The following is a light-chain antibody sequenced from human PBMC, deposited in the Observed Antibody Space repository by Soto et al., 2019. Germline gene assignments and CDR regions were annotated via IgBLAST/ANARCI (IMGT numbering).Light chain of an antibody. CDR3: QQLNTLPFT. CDR1: HDISTY. CDR2: EAS. V-gene: IGKV1-9*01. Sequence: DIQMTQSPSPLSPPVGDRVTITCPASHDISTYLAWYQQKPGKAPKLMIYEASTLQSGVPSRFSGSGSGTEFTLTISGLLPEDFATYHCQQLNTLPFTFGQGTRLEIK. J-gene: IGKJ5*01.